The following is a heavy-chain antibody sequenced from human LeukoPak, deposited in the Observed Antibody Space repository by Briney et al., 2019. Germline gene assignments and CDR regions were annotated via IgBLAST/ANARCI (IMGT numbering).Heavy chain of an antibody. CDR3: AKDRPNYYGSNGHYYRRDGDY. D-gene: IGHD3-22*01. CDR1: GFTFSDYY. Sequence: PGGSLRLSCAASGFTFSDYYMSWVRQSTGKGLEWVSSTSGDGGATYYSNSVKGRFTISRDNSRNTLYLQMNSLRAEDTAVYYCAKDRPNYYGSNGHYYRRDGDYWGQGTLVTVSS. CDR2: TSGDGGAT. V-gene: IGHV3-23*01. J-gene: IGHJ4*02.